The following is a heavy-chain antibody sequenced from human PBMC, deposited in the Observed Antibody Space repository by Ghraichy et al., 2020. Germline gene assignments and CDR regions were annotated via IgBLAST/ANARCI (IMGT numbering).Heavy chain of an antibody. CDR1: GGSISSYY. CDR3: ARSGYYGSFDY. Sequence: SETLSLTCTVSGGSISSYYWSWIRQPPGKGLEWIGYIYTSGSTNYNPSLKSRVTISVDTSKNQFSLKLSSVTAADTAVYYCARSGYYGSFDYWGQGTLVTVSS. D-gene: IGHD3-3*01. CDR2: IYTSGST. J-gene: IGHJ4*02. V-gene: IGHV4-4*09.